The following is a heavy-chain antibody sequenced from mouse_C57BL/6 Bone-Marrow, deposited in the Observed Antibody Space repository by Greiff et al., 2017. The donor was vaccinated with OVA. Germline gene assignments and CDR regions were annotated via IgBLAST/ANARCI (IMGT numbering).Heavy chain of an antibody. Sequence: VQLQQSGAELVKPGASVKLSCKASGYTFTSYWMQWVKQRPGQGLEWIGEIDPSDSYTNYNQKFKGKATLTVDTSSSTAYMQLSSLTSEDSAVYYCALYDGYPYYYDMDYWGQGTSVTVSS. V-gene: IGHV1-50*01. CDR3: ALYDGYPYYYDMDY. D-gene: IGHD2-3*01. CDR2: IDPSDSYT. CDR1: GYTFTSYW. J-gene: IGHJ4*01.